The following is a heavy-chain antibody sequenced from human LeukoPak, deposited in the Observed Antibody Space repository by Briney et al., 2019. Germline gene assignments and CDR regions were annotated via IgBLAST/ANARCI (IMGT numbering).Heavy chain of an antibody. J-gene: IGHJ4*02. CDR1: GASVSSSH. CDR3: SEGYFEPFDH. Sequence: SETLSLTCVVSGASVSSSHWNWIRQLPGKGLEWIGCLPYTGKTDYNPSLTSRVTISLDTSKNQVSLKLRSVTAADTAVYYCSEGYFEPFDHWGQGTLVTVSS. D-gene: IGHD2/OR15-2a*01. V-gene: IGHV4-59*02. CDR2: LPYTGKT.